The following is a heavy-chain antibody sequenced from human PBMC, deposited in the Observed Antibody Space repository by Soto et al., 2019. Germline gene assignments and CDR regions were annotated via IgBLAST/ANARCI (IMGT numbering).Heavy chain of an antibody. CDR3: ARLISGTYYYYYGMDV. J-gene: IGHJ6*02. V-gene: IGHV5-51*01. CDR1: GYSFTSYW. Sequence: GESLKISCKGSGYSFTSYWIGWVRQMPGKGLEWMGIIYPGDSDTRYSPSFQGQVTISADKSISTAYLQWSSLKASDTAMYYCARLISGTYYYYYGMDVWGQGTTVTVSS. CDR2: IYPGDSDT. D-gene: IGHD1-20*01.